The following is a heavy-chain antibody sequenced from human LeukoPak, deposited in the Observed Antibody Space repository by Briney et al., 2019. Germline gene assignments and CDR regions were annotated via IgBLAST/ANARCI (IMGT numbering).Heavy chain of an antibody. V-gene: IGHV1-3*01. Sequence: ASVKVSCKASGYTFTSYAMHWLRQAPGQRLEWMGWINAGNGNTKYSQKFQGRVTITRDTSASTAYMELSSLRSEDTAVYYCARDRDTYYDFWSGYSEEGFDPWGQGTLVTVSS. CDR2: INAGNGNT. CDR1: GYTFTSYA. J-gene: IGHJ5*02. CDR3: ARDRDTYYDFWSGYSEEGFDP. D-gene: IGHD3-3*01.